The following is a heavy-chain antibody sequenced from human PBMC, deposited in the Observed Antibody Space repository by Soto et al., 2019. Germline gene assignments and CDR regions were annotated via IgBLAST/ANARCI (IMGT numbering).Heavy chain of an antibody. J-gene: IGHJ6*03. D-gene: IGHD4-17*01. V-gene: IGHV3-72*01. CDR2: IRNKPDSYST. CDR3: AGDSRYYYTDV. Sequence: EVQLVESGGGLVQPGGSLRLSCAASGFTFSDHYMDWVRQTPGKGLEWVARIRNKPDSYSTDYVASVKGRFTISRDDSKNSLYLQMNSLKTEDTAVYYFAGDSRYYYTDVWGKGTTVSVSS. CDR1: GFTFSDHY.